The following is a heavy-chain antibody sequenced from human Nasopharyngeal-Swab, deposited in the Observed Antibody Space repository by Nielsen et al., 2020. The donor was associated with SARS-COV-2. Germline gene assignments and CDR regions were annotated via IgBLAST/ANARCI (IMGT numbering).Heavy chain of an antibody. CDR3: ARGGRGLLGY. D-gene: IGHD3-10*01. Sequence: SETLSLTCTVSGGSISSSSYYWGWIRQPPGKGLEWIGEINHSGSTNYNPSLKSRVTISVDTSKNQFSLKLSSVTAADTAVYYCARGGRGLLGYWGQGTLVTVSS. CDR2: INHSGST. CDR1: GGSISSSSYY. V-gene: IGHV4-39*07. J-gene: IGHJ4*02.